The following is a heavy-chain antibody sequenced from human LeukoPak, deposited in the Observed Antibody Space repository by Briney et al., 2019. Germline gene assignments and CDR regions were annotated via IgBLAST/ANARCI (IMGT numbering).Heavy chain of an antibody. CDR3: ARHLRTTFDY. J-gene: IGHJ4*02. CDR1: GYTFTSNG. CDR2: IDPNSGDS. Sequence: GASVKVSCKASGYTFTSNGINWVRQAPGQGPEWMGWIDPNSGDSGFAQKFRGRVTITRDTSISTAYMELSSLRSDDMAVYYCARHLRTTFDYWGQGTLVTVSS. V-gene: IGHV1-8*03. D-gene: IGHD4-17*01.